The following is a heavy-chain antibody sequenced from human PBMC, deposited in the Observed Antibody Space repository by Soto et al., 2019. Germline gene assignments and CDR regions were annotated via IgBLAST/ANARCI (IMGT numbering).Heavy chain of an antibody. V-gene: IGHV3-7*01. CDR1: GFMFGTYW. Sequence: GRSLRLSCAATGFMFGTYWMSWVRQAPGKGLEWVANIKHDGNEKYYADSVKGRFTVSRDNVKNFLHLQMSSLRGDDTGVYFCVRATLSWGHYYFRGLDVWGQGTTVTVSS. J-gene: IGHJ6*02. CDR3: VRATLSWGHYYFRGLDV. D-gene: IGHD3-22*01. CDR2: IKHDGNEK.